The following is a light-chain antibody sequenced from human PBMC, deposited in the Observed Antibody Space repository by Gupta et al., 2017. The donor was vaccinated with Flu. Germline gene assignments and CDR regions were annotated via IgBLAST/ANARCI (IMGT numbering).Light chain of an antibody. Sequence: PSTLSASVGDRVSINCRASQSINNWLAWYQQKPGKAPKVLIYKTSGLESGVPSRFSGSGSGTEFTLKISRLQPDDFATYYCQQENSYPRTFGQGTKVEIK. V-gene: IGKV1-5*03. CDR1: QSINNW. CDR3: QQENSYPRT. J-gene: IGKJ1*01. CDR2: KTS.